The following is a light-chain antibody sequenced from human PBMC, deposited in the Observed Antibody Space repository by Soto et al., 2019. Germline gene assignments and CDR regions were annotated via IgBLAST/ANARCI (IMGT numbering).Light chain of an antibody. Sequence: QSVLNQPPSASGSPGQSVTISCTGTSNDVGGYNYVSWYQQHPGKAPKLMIYEVNKRPSGVPDRFSGSKSGNTASLTVSGLQAEDEADYYCSSFAVSNSFVFGTGTRSPS. CDR1: SNDVGGYNY. J-gene: IGLJ1*01. CDR2: EVN. V-gene: IGLV2-8*01. CDR3: SSFAVSNSFV.